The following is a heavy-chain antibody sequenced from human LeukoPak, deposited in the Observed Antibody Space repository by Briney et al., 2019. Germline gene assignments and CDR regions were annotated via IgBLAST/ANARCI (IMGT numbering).Heavy chain of an antibody. CDR3: AKDTDGYLTAFDI. CDR2: ISYDGSNK. CDR1: GFTFSNAW. D-gene: IGHD5-24*01. J-gene: IGHJ3*02. Sequence: GGSLRLSCAASGFTFSNAWMSWVRQAPGKGLEWVAVISYDGSNKYYADSVKGRFTISRDNSKNTLYLQMNSLRAEDTAVYYCAKDTDGYLTAFDIWGQGTMVTVSS. V-gene: IGHV3-30*18.